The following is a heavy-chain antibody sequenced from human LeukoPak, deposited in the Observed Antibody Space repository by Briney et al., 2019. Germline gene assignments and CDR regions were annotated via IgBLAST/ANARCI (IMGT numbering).Heavy chain of an antibody. Sequence: SETLSLTCTVSGGSISSGGYYWSWIRQPPGKGLEWMGYIYHSGSTYYNPSLKSRVTISVDTSKNQFSLKLSSVTAADTAVYYCARERRELWFGERQNDAFDIWGQGTMVTVSS. V-gene: IGHV4-61*08. J-gene: IGHJ3*02. CDR3: ARERRELWFGERQNDAFDI. CDR1: GGSISSGGYY. D-gene: IGHD3-10*01. CDR2: IYHSGST.